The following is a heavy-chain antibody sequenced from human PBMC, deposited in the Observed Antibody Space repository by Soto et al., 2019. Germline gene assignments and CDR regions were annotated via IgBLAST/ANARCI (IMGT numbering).Heavy chain of an antibody. CDR2: INHSGSP. Sequence: SETLSLTCAVYGGSFSGYYWSWLRQPPGKGLEWIGEINHSGSPNYNPSLKSRVTISVDTSKNQFSLKMTSVTAADTAVYYCATANWSHHYFDPWGQGTLVTVSS. D-gene: IGHD1-1*01. J-gene: IGHJ5*02. CDR1: GGSFSGYY. V-gene: IGHV4-34*01. CDR3: ATANWSHHYFDP.